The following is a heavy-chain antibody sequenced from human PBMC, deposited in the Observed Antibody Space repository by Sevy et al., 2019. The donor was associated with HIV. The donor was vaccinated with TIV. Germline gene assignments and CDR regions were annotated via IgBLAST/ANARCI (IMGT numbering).Heavy chain of an antibody. D-gene: IGHD6-13*01. CDR2: ISYDGSFT. J-gene: IGHJ4*02. CDR1: GFIFSDYT. Sequence: GGSLRLSCAASGFIFSDYTLHWVRQAPGTGLEWVAVISYDGSFTYYADSVEGRFTISRDNFKNTLFLQMNSLRHEDTAVYYCARSQSSSWHYFDYWGQGTLVTVSS. V-gene: IGHV3-30*04. CDR3: ARSQSSSWHYFDY.